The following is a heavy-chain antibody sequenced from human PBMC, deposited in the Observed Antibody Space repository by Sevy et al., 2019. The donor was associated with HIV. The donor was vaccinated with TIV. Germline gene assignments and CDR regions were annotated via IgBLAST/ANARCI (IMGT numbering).Heavy chain of an antibody. D-gene: IGHD3-22*01. CDR1: GFTVSRYA. J-gene: IGHJ4*02. Sequence: GGSLRLSCAASGFTVSRYAMSWVRQAPGKGLEWVSAISGSGGSTYYADSVKGRFTISRDNSKNTLYLQMNSLRAEDTAVYYCAKDPFLQYYYDSSGYHNTDYWGQGTLVTVSS. CDR3: AKDPFLQYYYDSSGYHNTDY. V-gene: IGHV3-23*01. CDR2: ISGSGGST.